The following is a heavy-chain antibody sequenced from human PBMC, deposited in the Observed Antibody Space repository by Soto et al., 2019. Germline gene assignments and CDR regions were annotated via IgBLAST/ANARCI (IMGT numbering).Heavy chain of an antibody. D-gene: IGHD3-10*01. CDR1: GFTFSSYG. CDR3: ARGGLWFENPHGAFDI. J-gene: IGHJ3*02. V-gene: IGHV3-33*01. Sequence: GGSLRLSCAASGFTFSSYGMHWVRQAPGKGLEWVAVIWYDGSNKYYADSVKGRFTISRDNSKNTLYLQMNSLRAEDTAVYYCARGGLWFENPHGAFDIRGQGTMVTVSS. CDR2: IWYDGSNK.